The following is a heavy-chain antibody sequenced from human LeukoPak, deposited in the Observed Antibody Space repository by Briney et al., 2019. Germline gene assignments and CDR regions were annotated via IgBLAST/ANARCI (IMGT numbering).Heavy chain of an antibody. CDR2: FDREDDEI. CDR1: GYTFTELS. J-gene: IGHJ4*02. Sequence: ASVNVSFTVSGYTFTELSIHWVRRAPGKGLEWMGGFDREDDEIMYARKFQGRVTVTEDTSTDTAVMELRSLKSEDTAVYYCATAPLVGVPTFLDSWGQGTLVTVSS. V-gene: IGHV1-24*01. D-gene: IGHD1-26*01. CDR3: ATAPLVGVPTFLDS.